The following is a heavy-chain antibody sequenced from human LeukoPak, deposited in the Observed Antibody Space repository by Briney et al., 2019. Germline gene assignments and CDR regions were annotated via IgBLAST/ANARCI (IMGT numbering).Heavy chain of an antibody. V-gene: IGHV3-33*01. CDR2: IWYDGSNK. Sequence: GGSLRLSCAASGFSFSNYDMHWVRQAPGKGLEWVAVIWYDGSNKYYADSVKGRFTTSRDNSKNTLYLQMNSLRVEDTAVYYCARGDPTVTTKQNFDYWGQGTLVTVSS. CDR3: ARGDPTVTTKQNFDY. CDR1: GFSFSNYD. J-gene: IGHJ4*02. D-gene: IGHD4-17*01.